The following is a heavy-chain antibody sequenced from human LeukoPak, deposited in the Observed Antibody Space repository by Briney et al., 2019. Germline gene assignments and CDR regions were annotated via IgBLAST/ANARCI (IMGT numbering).Heavy chain of an antibody. D-gene: IGHD3-9*01. CDR2: IGGSGFNT. Sequence: PGGSLRLSCAASGFTFSRYAMNWIRQAPGKGLEWVSTIGGSGFNTYYADSVKGRFTISRDNSKNTLYLQMNNLWVDDTALYFCAKGDPDDWLPRFGYWGQGTLVIVSS. CDR3: AKGDPDDWLPRFGY. J-gene: IGHJ4*02. V-gene: IGHV3-23*01. CDR1: GFTFSRYA.